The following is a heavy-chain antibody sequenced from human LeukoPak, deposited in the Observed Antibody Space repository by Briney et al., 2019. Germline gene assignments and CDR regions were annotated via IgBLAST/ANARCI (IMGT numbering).Heavy chain of an antibody. CDR3: ARERRPDPVTTSIGY. J-gene: IGHJ4*02. D-gene: IGHD4-11*01. Sequence: ASVKVSCKASGYTFTGYYMHWVRQAPGQGLEWMGWINPNSGGTNYAQKFRGRVTMTRDTSISTAYMELSRLRSDDTAVYYCARERRPDPVTTSIGYWGQGTLVTVSS. CDR1: GYTFTGYY. CDR2: INPNSGGT. V-gene: IGHV1-2*02.